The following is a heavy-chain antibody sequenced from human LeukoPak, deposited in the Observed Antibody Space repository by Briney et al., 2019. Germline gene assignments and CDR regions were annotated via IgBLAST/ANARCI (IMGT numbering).Heavy chain of an antibody. CDR3: AKEAVAGTWGSYYYYGMDV. V-gene: IGHV3-30*18. Sequence: PGGSLRLSCAASEFTFSNYAMHWVRQAPGKGLEWVAVISYDGSNKYYADSVKGRFTISRDNSKNTLYLQMNSLRAEDTAVYYCAKEAVAGTWGSYYYYGMDVWGQGTTVTVSS. CDR1: EFTFSNYA. J-gene: IGHJ6*02. CDR2: ISYDGSNK. D-gene: IGHD6-19*01.